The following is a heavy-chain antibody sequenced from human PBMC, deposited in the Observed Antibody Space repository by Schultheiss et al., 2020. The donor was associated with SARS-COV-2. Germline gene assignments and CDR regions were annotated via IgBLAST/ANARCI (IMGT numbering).Heavy chain of an antibody. CDR2: ISSSGSTI. CDR3: ARDDSGYDYPYYYYGMDV. J-gene: IGHJ6*02. Sequence: GGSLRLSCAASGFTFSTYGMHWIRQAPGKGLEWVSYISSSGSTIYYADSVKGRFTISRDNAKNSLYLQMNSLRAEDTAVYYCARDDSGYDYPYYYYGMDVWGQGTTVTVSS. D-gene: IGHD5-12*01. CDR1: GFTFSTYG. V-gene: IGHV3-48*04.